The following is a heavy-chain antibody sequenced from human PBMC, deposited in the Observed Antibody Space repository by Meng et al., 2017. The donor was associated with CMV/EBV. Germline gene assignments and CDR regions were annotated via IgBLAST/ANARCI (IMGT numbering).Heavy chain of an antibody. CDR2: IYWDDDK. Sequence: QITLKESGPTLVKPXXTLTPTCTFSGFSLSTSGVGVGWIRQPPGKALEWLALIYWDDDKRYSPSLKSRLTITKDTSKNQVVLTMTNMDPVDTATYYCARATRGDYFDYWGQGTLVTVSS. D-gene: IGHD3-10*01. J-gene: IGHJ4*02. CDR1: GFSLSTSGVG. V-gene: IGHV2-5*02. CDR3: ARATRGDYFDY.